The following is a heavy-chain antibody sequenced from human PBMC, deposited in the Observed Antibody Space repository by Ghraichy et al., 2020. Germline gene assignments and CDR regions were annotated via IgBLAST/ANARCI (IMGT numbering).Heavy chain of an antibody. J-gene: IGHJ6*02. V-gene: IGHV3-48*01. CDR2: ISGSGVIR. Sequence: GGSLRLSCAASGFTFSSFSMNWVRQAPGKGLEWVSHISGSGVIRYYADSVKGRFTISRDNAKNSLYLQMNSLRAEDTAVYYCARGRLAPLEHHYYGMDVWGQGTTVTVSS. CDR3: ARGRLAPLEHHYYGMDV. D-gene: IGHD3-3*01. CDR1: GFTFSSFS.